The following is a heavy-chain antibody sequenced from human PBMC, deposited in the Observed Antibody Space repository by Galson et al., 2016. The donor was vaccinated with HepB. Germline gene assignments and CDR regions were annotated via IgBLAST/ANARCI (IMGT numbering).Heavy chain of an antibody. J-gene: IGHJ6*02. CDR3: ARDAVAVAGTLHFYFYGIDV. CDR1: GGTFSSYA. V-gene: IGHV1-69*04. D-gene: IGHD6-19*01. CDR2: IVPILGMS. Sequence: SVKVSCKASGGTFSSYAFSWVRQAPGQGLEWMGRIVPILGMSNYAQKFPGRITITADKSTSTVYMELSSLRSEDTAVYYCARDAVAVAGTLHFYFYGIDVWGQGTTVTVSS.